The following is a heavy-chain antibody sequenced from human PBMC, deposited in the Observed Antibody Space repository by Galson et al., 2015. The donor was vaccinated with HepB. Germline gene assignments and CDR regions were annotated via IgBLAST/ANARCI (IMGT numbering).Heavy chain of an antibody. J-gene: IGHJ4*02. V-gene: IGHV3-53*01. D-gene: IGHD6-19*01. CDR2: IYTAVSGGST. Sequence: SLRLSCAASGFTVSSKYMSWVRQAPGKGLECVSVIYTAVSGGSTYYADSVKGRFTISRDNSKNTVSLQMNILRADDTAVYYCARGMTVPGLFDYWGQGTLVTVSS. CDR3: ARGMTVPGLFDY. CDR1: GFTVSSKY.